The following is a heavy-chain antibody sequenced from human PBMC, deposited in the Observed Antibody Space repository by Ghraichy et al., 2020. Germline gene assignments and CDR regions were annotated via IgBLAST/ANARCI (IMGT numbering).Heavy chain of an antibody. CDR1: GGSISGYY. CDR3: ARRRGVGATFDY. V-gene: IGHV4-59*01. D-gene: IGHD1-26*01. J-gene: IGHJ4*02. Sequence: SETLSLTCDVSGGSISGYYWSWIRQPPQKGLEWIGYLYYGGTTNYNPSLKSRLTMSIDTSKNQFSLKLNSVTAADTAVYYCARRRGVGATFDYWGQGTLVTVSS. CDR2: LYYGGTT.